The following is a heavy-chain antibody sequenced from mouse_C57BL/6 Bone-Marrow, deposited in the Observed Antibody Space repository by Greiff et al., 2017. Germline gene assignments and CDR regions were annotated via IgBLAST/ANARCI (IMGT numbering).Heavy chain of an antibody. J-gene: IGHJ3*01. CDR1: GYTFTSYW. D-gene: IGHD1-1*01. Sequence: VQLQQPGAELVKPGASVKLSCKASGYTFTSYWMHWVKQRPGQGLEWIGMIHPNSGSTNYNEKFKSEATLTVDKSSSTAYMQLSSLTSEDSAVYYWARAEGTYGSSPFAYWGQGTLVTVSA. CDR2: IHPNSGST. V-gene: IGHV1-64*01. CDR3: ARAEGTYGSSPFAY.